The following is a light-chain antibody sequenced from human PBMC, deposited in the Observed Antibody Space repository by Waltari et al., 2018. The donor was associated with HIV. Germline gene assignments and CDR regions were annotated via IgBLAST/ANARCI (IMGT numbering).Light chain of an antibody. Sequence: QSALTQPASVSGSPGQSIAISCTGTSSDFPPYKYVSWYQQHPGKAPKLLIYDVSKRPSGVSDRFSGSKSGYTASLTISGLQAEDEADYYCSSYTGSSTVFGGGTKLTVL. V-gene: IGLV2-14*03. CDR1: SSDFPPYKY. CDR2: DVS. J-gene: IGLJ2*01. CDR3: SSYTGSSTV.